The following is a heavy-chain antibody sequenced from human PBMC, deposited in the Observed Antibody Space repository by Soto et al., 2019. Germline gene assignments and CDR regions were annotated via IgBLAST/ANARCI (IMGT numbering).Heavy chain of an antibody. CDR2: IRNKANTYTT. CDR3: TRISTRYFFDY. J-gene: IGHJ4*02. Sequence: EVQLVESGGALVQPGGSLRLACAASGFTFSDHYMDWVRQAPGKGLEWVGRIRNKANTYTTEYAASVKGRFSISRDESKTSLYMQMNGLKTEDTAVYFCTRISTRYFFDYWGQGTLVTVSS. CDR1: GFTFSDHY. V-gene: IGHV3-72*01.